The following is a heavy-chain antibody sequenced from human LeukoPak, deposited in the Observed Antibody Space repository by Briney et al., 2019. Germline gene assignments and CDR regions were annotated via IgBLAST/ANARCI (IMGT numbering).Heavy chain of an antibody. CDR1: GFTFSNYA. CDR2: ISSGGSTI. CDR3: ASRGLTEFHYFDF. V-gene: IGHV3-48*03. D-gene: IGHD3-10*01. J-gene: IGHJ4*02. Sequence: PGGSLRLSCAASGFTFSNYAMNWVRQAPGKGLEWISYISSGGSTIYYADPVKGRFTISRDNAKNSLSLQMNSLRAEDTAVYYCASRGLTEFHYFDFWGPGTLVTVSS.